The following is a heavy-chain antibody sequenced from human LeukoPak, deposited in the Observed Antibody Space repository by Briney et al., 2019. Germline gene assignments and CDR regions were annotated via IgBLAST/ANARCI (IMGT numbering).Heavy chain of an antibody. J-gene: IGHJ4*02. V-gene: IGHV1-18*01. CDR3: TRDNPGMTSTDT. Sequence: ASVKVSCKASGYTFTSYGISWVRQAPGQGLEWMGWISAYNGNTNYAQKLQGRVTMTTDTSTSTAYMELRSLRSDDTAVYYCTRDNPGMTSTDTWGQGTLVTVSS. CDR2: ISAYNGNT. D-gene: IGHD1-1*01. CDR1: GYTFTSYG.